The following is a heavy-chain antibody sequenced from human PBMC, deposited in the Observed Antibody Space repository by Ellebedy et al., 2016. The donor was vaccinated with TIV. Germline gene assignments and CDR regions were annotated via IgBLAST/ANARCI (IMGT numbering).Heavy chain of an antibody. CDR3: ARTRGYSGYDSYGMDV. Sequence: AASVKVSCKASGYTFTGYYMHWVRHAPGQGLEWLGWMHPNSGGTNYAQKFQGMVTMTRDTSISTAYMALRRLRSDDTAVYYCARTRGYSGYDSYGMDVWGQGTTVTVSS. J-gene: IGHJ6*02. CDR2: MHPNSGGT. CDR1: GYTFTGYY. D-gene: IGHD5-12*01. V-gene: IGHV1-2*02.